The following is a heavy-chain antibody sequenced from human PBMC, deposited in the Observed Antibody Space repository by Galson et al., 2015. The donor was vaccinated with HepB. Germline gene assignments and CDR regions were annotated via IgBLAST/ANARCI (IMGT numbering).Heavy chain of an antibody. D-gene: IGHD1-1*01. Sequence: LTCTVSGGSIRSRSYYWVWIRQPPGKGLEWIGSIYHSGSTYKKPSLKSRVTMSADTSKNQLSLRLSSVTAADTAVYYCARGLENYYYYYMDVWGIGTTVTVSS. CDR1: GGSIRSRSYY. CDR3: ARGLENYYYYYMDV. J-gene: IGHJ6*03. CDR2: IYHSGST. V-gene: IGHV4-39*01.